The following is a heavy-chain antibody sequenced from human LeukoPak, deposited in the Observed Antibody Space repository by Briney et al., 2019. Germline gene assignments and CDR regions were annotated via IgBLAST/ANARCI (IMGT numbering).Heavy chain of an antibody. CDR3: ARGVPLGYCTYGVCYPPYYFDY. Sequence: ASVKVSCKASGYTFISYNINWLRQATGQGLEWMGWVNPRSGDAGYLQKFQGRLTITRDSSIDTAYMDLSGLSSEDTAVYYCARGVPLGYCTYGVCYPPYYFDYWGQGTLVAASS. V-gene: IGHV1-8*03. CDR2: VNPRSGDA. CDR1: GYTFISYN. J-gene: IGHJ4*02. D-gene: IGHD2-8*01.